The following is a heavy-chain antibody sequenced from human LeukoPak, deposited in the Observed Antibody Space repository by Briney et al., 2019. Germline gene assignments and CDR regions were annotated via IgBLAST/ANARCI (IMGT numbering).Heavy chain of an antibody. Sequence: ASVKVSCKASGYTFTGYYMHWVRQAPGQGLEWMGWINPNSGGTNYAQKFQGRVTMTRDTFISTAYMELSRLRSDDTAVYYCARDLVVPGIAARYYFDYWGQGTLVTVSS. V-gene: IGHV1-2*02. D-gene: IGHD6-13*01. CDR2: INPNSGGT. CDR3: ARDLVVPGIAARYYFDY. CDR1: GYTFTGYY. J-gene: IGHJ4*02.